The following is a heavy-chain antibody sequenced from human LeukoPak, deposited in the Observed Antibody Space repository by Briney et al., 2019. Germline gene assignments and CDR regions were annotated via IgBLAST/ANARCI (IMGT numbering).Heavy chain of an antibody. D-gene: IGHD6-6*01. CDR3: ARQDARGYYYYGMDV. CDR2: IYPGDSDT. CDR1: GYSFTNYW. Sequence: GESLKISCKGSGYSFTNYWIGWVRQMPGKGLEWMGIIYPGDSDTRYNPSLQGQVTISADRSISTAYLQWSSLKASDTAMYYCARQDARGYYYYGMDVWGQGTTVTVSS. J-gene: IGHJ6*02. V-gene: IGHV5-51*01.